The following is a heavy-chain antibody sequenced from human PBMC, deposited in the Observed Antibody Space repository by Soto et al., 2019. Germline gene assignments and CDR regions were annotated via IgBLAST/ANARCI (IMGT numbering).Heavy chain of an antibody. CDR3: ARGGGIVVVTAPYDH. J-gene: IGHJ4*02. CDR2: LYNSGST. V-gene: IGHV4-59*01. D-gene: IGHD2-21*02. CDR1: GGSISTYY. Sequence: PSETLSLTCTVSGGSISTYYWSWIRQPPGKGLEWIGYLYNSGSTNCNPSLKSRVTISVDTSKNQFSLNLTSVTAADTAVYYCARGGGIVVVTAPYDHWGQGTLVTVSS.